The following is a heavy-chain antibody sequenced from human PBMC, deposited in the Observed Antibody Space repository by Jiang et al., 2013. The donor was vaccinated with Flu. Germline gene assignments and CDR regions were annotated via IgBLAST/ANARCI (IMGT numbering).Heavy chain of an antibody. J-gene: IGHJ4*02. CDR3: ARDHSTGYYYYFGY. D-gene: IGHD3-22*01. Sequence: PGQGLEWMGWINPYNGNTNYAQKFQGRVTMTTETSTSTAYMELRSLKSDDTAVYYCARDHSTGYYYYFGYWGQGTLVTVSP. CDR2: INPYNGNT. V-gene: IGHV1-18*01.